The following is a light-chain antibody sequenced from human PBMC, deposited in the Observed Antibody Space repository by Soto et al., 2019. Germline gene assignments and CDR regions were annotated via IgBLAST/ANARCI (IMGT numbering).Light chain of an antibody. CDR1: SSDVGTYNL. CDR2: EGN. J-gene: IGLJ1*01. CDR3: CSYATGSTYI. Sequence: QSALTQPAYVSGSPGQSITISCTGTSSDVGTYNLVSWYQQHPGEAPKLIIYEGNQRPSGVSNRFSGSRSGNTASLTISGLQAEDEADYFCCSYATGSTYIFGTGTKVTVL. V-gene: IGLV2-23*01.